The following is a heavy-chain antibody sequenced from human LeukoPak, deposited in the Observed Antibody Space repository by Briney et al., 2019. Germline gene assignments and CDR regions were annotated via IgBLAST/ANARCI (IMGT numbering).Heavy chain of an antibody. CDR2: IYYSGST. CDR1: GGSISSYY. J-gene: IGHJ6*03. D-gene: IGHD1-1*01. Sequence: SETLSLTCSVSGGSISSYYWSWIRQPPGKGLEWIGYIYYSGSTNYNPSLKSRVTISVDTSKNQFSLKLSSVTAADTAVYYCAREGSDWNRNYYYYYYMDVWGKGTTVTVSS. V-gene: IGHV4-59*01. CDR3: AREGSDWNRNYYYYYYMDV.